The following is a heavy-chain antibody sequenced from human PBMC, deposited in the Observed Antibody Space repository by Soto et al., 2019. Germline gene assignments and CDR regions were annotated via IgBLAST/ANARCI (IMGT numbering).Heavy chain of an antibody. CDR2: IDPSDSYA. J-gene: IGHJ6*02. CDR3: ARRQVAGTLDYYYGMDV. V-gene: IGHV5-10-1*01. CDR1: GYSFTRYW. Sequence: GESLKISCKGSGYSFTRYWISWVRQMPGKGLEWMGRIDPSDSYAKYSPSFEGHVTISADKSISTAYLEWSNLKASDTAMYYCARRQVAGTLDYYYGMDVWGQGTTVTVSS. D-gene: IGHD6-19*01.